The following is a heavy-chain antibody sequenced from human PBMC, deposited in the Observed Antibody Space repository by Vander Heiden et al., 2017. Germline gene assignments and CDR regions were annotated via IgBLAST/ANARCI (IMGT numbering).Heavy chain of an antibody. J-gene: IGHJ4*02. CDR1: GFTFRDYA. Sequence: EVQLAESGGGVARPGESLKLSCAASGFTFRDYAMTWIRQVPGRGLEWVSNIKGPGGSTDYAASVRGRFTISRDNARNSLYLQMNSLSAEDTAFYYCARRSTMATLEGFDFWGQGTLVTVSS. CDR2: IKGPGGST. CDR3: ARRSTMATLEGFDF. V-gene: IGHV3-20*04. D-gene: IGHD5-12*01.